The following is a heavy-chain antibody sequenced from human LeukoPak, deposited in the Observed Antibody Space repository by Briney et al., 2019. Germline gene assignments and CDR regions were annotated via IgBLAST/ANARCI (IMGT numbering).Heavy chain of an antibody. J-gene: IGHJ5*02. CDR3: ARDRGGSSWNNWFDP. CDR1: GFTFSSYW. Sequence: GGSLRLSCAASGFTFSSYWMHWVRQAPGKGLVWVSRINSDGSSTSHADSVKGRFTISRDNAKNTLYLQMNSLRAEDTAVYYCARDRGGSSWNNWFDPWGQGTLVTVSS. CDR2: INSDGSST. V-gene: IGHV3-74*01. D-gene: IGHD6-13*01.